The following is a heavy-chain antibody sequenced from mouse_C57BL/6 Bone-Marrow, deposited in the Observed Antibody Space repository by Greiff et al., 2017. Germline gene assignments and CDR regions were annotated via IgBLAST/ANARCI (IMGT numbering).Heavy chain of an antibody. Sequence: QVQLKQSGPELVKPGASVKISCKASGYAFSSSWMNWVKQRPGKGLEWIGRIYPGDGDTNYNGKFKGKATLTADKSSSTAYMQLSSLTSEDSAVYCCATIYYGNYLYYYAMDYWGQGTSVTVSS. J-gene: IGHJ4*01. CDR3: ATIYYGNYLYYYAMDY. CDR2: IYPGDGDT. D-gene: IGHD2-1*01. CDR1: GYAFSSSW. V-gene: IGHV1-82*01.